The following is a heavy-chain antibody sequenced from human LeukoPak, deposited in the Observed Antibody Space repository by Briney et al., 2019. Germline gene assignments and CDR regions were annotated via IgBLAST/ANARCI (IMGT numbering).Heavy chain of an antibody. CDR3: ARWYSISGYLDY. Sequence: PSETLSLTCAVSVYSISSGYYGGWIRQPPGKGLEWIGSIYHSGNTNYNPSLKSRVTISVDTSKNQFSLKVSSVTAADTALYYCARWYSISGYLDYWGQGTLVTVSS. V-gene: IGHV4-38-2*01. J-gene: IGHJ4*02. D-gene: IGHD6-6*01. CDR1: VYSISSGYY. CDR2: IYHSGNT.